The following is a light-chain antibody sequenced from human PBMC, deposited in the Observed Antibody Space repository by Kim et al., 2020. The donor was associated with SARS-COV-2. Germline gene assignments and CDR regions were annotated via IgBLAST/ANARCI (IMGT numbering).Light chain of an antibody. CDR1: NIGSKN. CDR3: QVWDSSTAV. V-gene: IGLV3-9*01. Sequence: VALGQTARITCGGNNIGSKNVHWYQQKPGQAPVLVIYRDSNRPSGIPERFSGSNSGNTATLTISRAQAGDEADYYCQVWDSSTAVFGTGTKVTVL. CDR2: RDS. J-gene: IGLJ1*01.